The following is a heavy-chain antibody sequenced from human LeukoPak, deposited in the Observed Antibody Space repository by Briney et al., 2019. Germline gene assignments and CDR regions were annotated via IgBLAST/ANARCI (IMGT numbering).Heavy chain of an antibody. CDR3: ARHLFAYCGGDCYSAIGY. D-gene: IGHD2-21*02. Sequence: GESLKISCKGSGYSFTSYWISWVRQMPGKGLEWMGIIYPGDSDTRYSPSFQGQVTISADKSISTAYLQWSSLKASDTAMYYCARHLFAYCGGDCYSAIGYWGQGTLVTVSS. CDR1: GYSFTSYW. J-gene: IGHJ4*02. V-gene: IGHV5-51*01. CDR2: IYPGDSDT.